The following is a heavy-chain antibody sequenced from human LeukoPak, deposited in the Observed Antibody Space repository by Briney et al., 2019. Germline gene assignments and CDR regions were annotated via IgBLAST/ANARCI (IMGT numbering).Heavy chain of an antibody. CDR3: AKEDEDSSAFDL. V-gene: IGHV3-23*01. CDR1: GFTFSTYA. CDR2: ISDSGGST. Sequence: PGGSLRLSCAASGFTFSTYAMTWVRQAPGKGLEWVSAISDSGGSTYYADSVKGRFTISSDNSKSTLYLQMSSLRAEDTAVYYCAKEDEDSSAFDLWGQGTMVTVSS. D-gene: IGHD4-11*01. J-gene: IGHJ3*01.